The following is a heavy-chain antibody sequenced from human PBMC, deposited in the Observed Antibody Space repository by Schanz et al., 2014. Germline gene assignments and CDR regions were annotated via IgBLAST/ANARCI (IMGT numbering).Heavy chain of an antibody. CDR3: AREAAASARWFDP. J-gene: IGHJ5*02. CDR1: GYTFTGYY. Sequence: QVHLVQSGAEVKKPGASVKVSCKASGYTFTGYYIHWVRQAPGQGLEWMGRISPYNGGTNYAQKFQGRVTMTMDTSISTAYMELTSLRSDDTAVYYCAREAAASARWFDPWGQETLVTVSS. D-gene: IGHD6-13*01. V-gene: IGHV1-2*06. CDR2: ISPYNGGT.